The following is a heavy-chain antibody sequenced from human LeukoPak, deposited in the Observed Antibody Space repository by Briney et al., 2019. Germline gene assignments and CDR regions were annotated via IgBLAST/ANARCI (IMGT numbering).Heavy chain of an antibody. D-gene: IGHD1-26*01. V-gene: IGHV4-59*08. CDR1: GGSISRYY. CDR3: ARRDMDASGAGLDYFDY. J-gene: IGHJ4*02. Sequence: SETLSLTCTVSGGSISRYYWSWIRQPPGKGLEWIGYIYYSGATNYNPSLKSRVTILVDTSKNQFSLKLSSVTAADTAVYYCARRDMDASGAGLDYFDYWGQGTLVTVSS. CDR2: IYYSGAT.